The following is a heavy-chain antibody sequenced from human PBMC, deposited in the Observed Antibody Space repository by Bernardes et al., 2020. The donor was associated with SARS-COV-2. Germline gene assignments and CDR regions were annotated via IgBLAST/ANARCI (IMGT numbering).Heavy chain of an antibody. Sequence: ASVKVSCMVSGYSFTSYGLSWVRQAPGQGLEWMGWISAFNGNTNYAQKIQDRVTLTADTSTSTVYMELRSLRSDDTAVYYCARAFENYYDRSGNYYSDAFDIWGQGTMVTVSP. J-gene: IGHJ3*02. CDR2: ISAFNGNT. D-gene: IGHD3-22*01. CDR3: ARAFENYYDRSGNYYSDAFDI. CDR1: GYSFTSYG. V-gene: IGHV1-18*01.